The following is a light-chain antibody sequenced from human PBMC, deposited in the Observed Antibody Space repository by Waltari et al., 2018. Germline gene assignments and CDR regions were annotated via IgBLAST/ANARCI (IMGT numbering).Light chain of an antibody. CDR1: DIESKS. V-gene: IGLV3-21*04. CDR2: YDN. J-gene: IGLJ2*01. Sequence: SYVLTQPPSVSVDPGKTARLTCGGDDIESKSVNWYQQKPGQAPVLVMFYDNDRPAEIPARFSGSNSGNTATLTSTWVEAGDEADYHCQVWDDVTNSGVFGGGTKLTVL. CDR3: QVWDDVTNSGV.